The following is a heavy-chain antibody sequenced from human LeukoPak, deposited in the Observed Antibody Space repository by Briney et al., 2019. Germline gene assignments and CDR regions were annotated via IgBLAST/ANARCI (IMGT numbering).Heavy chain of an antibody. CDR1: GYTFTGYY. CDR2: INPNSGGT. J-gene: IGHJ6*03. V-gene: IGHV1-2*02. CDR3: ARTVGAPTSYYMDV. Sequence: ASVKVSCKASGYTFTGYYTHWVRQAPGQGLEWMGWINPNSGGTNYAQKFQGRVTMTRDTSISTAYMELSRLRSDDTAVYYCARTVGAPTSYYMDVWGKGTTVTISS.